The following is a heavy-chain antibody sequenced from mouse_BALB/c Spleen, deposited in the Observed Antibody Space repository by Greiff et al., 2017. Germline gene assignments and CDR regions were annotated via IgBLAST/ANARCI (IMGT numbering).Heavy chain of an antibody. D-gene: IGHD3-1*01. CDR1: GFTFSSFG. CDR3: ERSGLERGCFDY. V-gene: IGHV5-17*02. J-gene: IGHJ2*01. Sequence: EVKLVESGGGLVQPGGSLKLSCAASGFTFSSFGMYWVRQAPEKGLEWVAYISSGSSTIYYADKVKGRFTISRDNPKNTLFLQLTSLRSEDTAMYYCERSGLERGCFDYWGQGTTLTVSS. CDR2: ISSGSSTI.